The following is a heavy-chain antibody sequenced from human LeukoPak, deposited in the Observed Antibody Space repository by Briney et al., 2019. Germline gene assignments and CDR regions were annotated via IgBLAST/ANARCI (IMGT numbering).Heavy chain of an antibody. CDR2: MNPNSGNT. J-gene: IGHJ2*01. CDR3: ARVEAGHHPPTYGWYFDL. Sequence: ASVKVSCKASGYTFTSYGISWVRQATGQGLEWMGWMNPNSGNTGYAQKFQGRVTITADKSTSTAYMELSSLRSEDTAVYYCARVEAGHHPPTYGWYFDLWGRGTLVTVSS. V-gene: IGHV1-8*03. D-gene: IGHD2-15*01. CDR1: GYTFTSYG.